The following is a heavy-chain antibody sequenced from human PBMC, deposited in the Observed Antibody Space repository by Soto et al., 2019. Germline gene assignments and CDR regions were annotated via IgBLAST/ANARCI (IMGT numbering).Heavy chain of an antibody. J-gene: IGHJ4*02. Sequence: GASVKVSCKASGYTFTSYAMHWVRQAPGQRLEWMGWINAGNGNTKYSQKLQGRVTITRDTSASTAYVELGSLTSDDTAVYHCARSRPSTAVLIFHYWGPGTLVTVSS. CDR2: INAGNGNT. CDR1: GYTFTSYA. D-gene: IGHD3-10*02. CDR3: ARSRPSTAVLIFHY. V-gene: IGHV1-3*01.